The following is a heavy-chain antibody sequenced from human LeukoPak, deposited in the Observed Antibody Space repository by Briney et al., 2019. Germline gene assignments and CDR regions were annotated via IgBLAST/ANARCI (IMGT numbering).Heavy chain of an antibody. CDR1: GYSFTNYW. Sequence: NPGESLKISCRGSGYSFTNYWIGWVRQMPGKGLEWMGVIYPGDSESRYSPSFQGQVTFSADKSISTAYLHWSSLKASDTARYYCARLYSNKWFQPSYYYYYYMDVWGKGTTVTVSS. J-gene: IGHJ6*03. V-gene: IGHV5-51*01. D-gene: IGHD6-13*01. CDR2: IYPGDSES. CDR3: ARLYSNKWFQPSYYYYYYMDV.